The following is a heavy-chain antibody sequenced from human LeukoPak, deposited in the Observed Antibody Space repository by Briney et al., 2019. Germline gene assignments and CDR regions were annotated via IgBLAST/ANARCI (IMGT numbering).Heavy chain of an antibody. CDR3: ARELGVATLHFDF. CDR1: GGSISSYY. J-gene: IGHJ4*02. V-gene: IGHV4-59*01. Sequence: SETLSLTCTVSGGSISSYYWSWIRQHPGKGMEWIGYIYYSGSTNYNPPLNSRVTVSVDTSKNQFSLKLSSCTAADTAVYYCARELGVATLHFDFWGQGILVTVSS. CDR2: IYYSGST. D-gene: IGHD2-21*02.